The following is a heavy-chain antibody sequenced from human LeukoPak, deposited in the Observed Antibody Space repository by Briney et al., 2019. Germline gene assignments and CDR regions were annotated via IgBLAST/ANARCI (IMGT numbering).Heavy chain of an antibody. Sequence: GGSLRLSGAASGFTFSSHSMKWVRQAPGKGLVGGSYNSSSSSTIYYDASVKGRFIISRDIAKNSLYLHTNSLRAEDTAVYYCAREKYTSSWYNDYWGQGTLVTVSS. J-gene: IGHJ4*02. D-gene: IGHD6-13*01. V-gene: IGHV3-48*01. CDR3: AREKYTSSWYNDY. CDR1: GFTFSSHS. CDR2: NSSSSSTI.